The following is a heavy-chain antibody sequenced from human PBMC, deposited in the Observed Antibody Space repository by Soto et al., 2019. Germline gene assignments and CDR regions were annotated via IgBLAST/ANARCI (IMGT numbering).Heavy chain of an antibody. CDR3: AREAIEMATILVSDWFDP. D-gene: IGHD5-12*01. Sequence: GGSLRLSCAASGFTFSSYGMHWVRQAPGKGLEWVAVIWYDGSNKYYADSVKGRFTISRDNSKNTLYLQMNSLRAEDTAVYYCAREAIEMATILVSDWFDPWGQGTLVTVSS. CDR1: GFTFSSYG. J-gene: IGHJ5*02. CDR2: IWYDGSNK. V-gene: IGHV3-33*01.